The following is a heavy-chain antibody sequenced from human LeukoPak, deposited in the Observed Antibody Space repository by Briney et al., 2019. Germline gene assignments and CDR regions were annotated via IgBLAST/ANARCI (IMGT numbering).Heavy chain of an antibody. CDR2: ISGDGSTS. CDR1: GFTFSSYW. V-gene: IGHV3-74*01. D-gene: IGHD3-9*01. CDR3: ARLDILTGNYYYFNF. Sequence: GGSLRLSCAASGFTFSSYWMHWVRQAPGMGLVWVSRISGDGSTSSYADSVKGRFTISRDNAKNTLYLQMNSLRAEDTAVYYCARLDILTGNYYYFNFWGQGTLVTVSS. J-gene: IGHJ4*02.